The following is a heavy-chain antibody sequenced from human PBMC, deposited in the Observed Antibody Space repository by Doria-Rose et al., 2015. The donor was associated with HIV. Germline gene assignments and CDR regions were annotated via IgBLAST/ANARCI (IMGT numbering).Heavy chain of an antibody. J-gene: IGHJ4*02. D-gene: IGHD1-26*01. V-gene: IGHV4-59*01. Sequence: QVQLQESGPGLVKPSETLSLTCSVSGGSISHYYWSWIRQPPGKGLEYIGDISSTGSTNYSPSLKSRVSISIDTSKNKFSLRLSSVTAADTAVYYCARVLSGTYDYWGQGTLVTVSS. CDR1: GGSISHYY. CDR2: ISSTGST. CDR3: ARVLSGTYDY.